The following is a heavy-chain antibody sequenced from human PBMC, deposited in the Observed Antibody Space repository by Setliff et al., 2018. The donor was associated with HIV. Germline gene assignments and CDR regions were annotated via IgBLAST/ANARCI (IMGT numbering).Heavy chain of an antibody. CDR1: GGTFSSYV. J-gene: IGHJ5*01. D-gene: IGHD3-10*01. CDR2: IVPIFSTA. CDR3: ARTIGLLWFGELDS. Sequence: ASVKVSCKASGGTFSSYVISWVRQAPGQGLEWMGGIVPIFSTANYAQKFQGRVTITTDESTSTAYMELRSLRSDDTAVYYCARTIGLLWFGELDSWGQGTPVTVSS. V-gene: IGHV1-69*05.